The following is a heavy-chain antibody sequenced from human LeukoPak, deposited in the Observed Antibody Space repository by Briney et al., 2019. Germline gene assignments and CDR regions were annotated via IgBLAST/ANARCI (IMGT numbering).Heavy chain of an antibody. CDR1: GDSVSSNSAA. CDR3: ARAPITMIGLGEFDY. D-gene: IGHD3-22*01. V-gene: IGHV6-1*01. Sequence: SQTLSLTCAISGDSVSSNSAAWNWIRQSPSRGLEWPGRTYYRSKWYNDYAVSVKSRITINPDTSKNQFSLQLNSVTPEDTAVYYCARAPITMIGLGEFDYWGQGTLVTVSS. J-gene: IGHJ4*02. CDR2: TYYRSKWYN.